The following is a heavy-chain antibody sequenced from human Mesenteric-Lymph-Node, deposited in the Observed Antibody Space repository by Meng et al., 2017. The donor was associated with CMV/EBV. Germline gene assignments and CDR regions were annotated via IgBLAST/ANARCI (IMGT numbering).Heavy chain of an antibody. Sequence: GESLKISCAASGFTFSSYSMNWVRQAPGKGLEWVSSISSSSYIYYADSVKGRFTISRDNAKNSLYLQMNSLRAEDTAVYYCARKAVAGYYFDYWGQGTLVTVSS. D-gene: IGHD6-19*01. J-gene: IGHJ4*02. CDR3: ARKAVAGYYFDY. CDR2: ISSSSYI. CDR1: GFTFSSYS. V-gene: IGHV3-21*01.